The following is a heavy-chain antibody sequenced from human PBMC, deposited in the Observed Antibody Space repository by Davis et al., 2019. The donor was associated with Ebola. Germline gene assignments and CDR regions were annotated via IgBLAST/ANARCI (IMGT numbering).Heavy chain of an antibody. Sequence: ASVKVSCKASGYTFTNYDINWVRQATGQGLEWMGWMNPNSGNTGYAQKLQGRITMTRNISISTAYMELSSLRSEDTAVYYCARRVGARSGFDYWGQGSLVTVSS. J-gene: IGHJ4*02. CDR3: ARRVGARSGFDY. D-gene: IGHD1-26*01. CDR1: GYTFTNYD. V-gene: IGHV1-8*01. CDR2: MNPNSGNT.